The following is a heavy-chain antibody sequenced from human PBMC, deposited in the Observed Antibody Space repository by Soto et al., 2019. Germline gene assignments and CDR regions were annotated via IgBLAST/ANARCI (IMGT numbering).Heavy chain of an antibody. V-gene: IGHV1-69*13. CDR3: ARGPPREYSSSWYGYGAFDI. D-gene: IGHD6-13*01. CDR2: IIPIFGTA. Sequence: AASVKVSCKASGGTFSSYAISWVRQAPGQGLEWMGGIIPIFGTANYAQKFQGRVTITADESTSTAYMELSSLRSEDTAVYYCARGPPREYSSSWYGYGAFDIWGQGTMVTVSS. J-gene: IGHJ3*02. CDR1: GGTFSSYA.